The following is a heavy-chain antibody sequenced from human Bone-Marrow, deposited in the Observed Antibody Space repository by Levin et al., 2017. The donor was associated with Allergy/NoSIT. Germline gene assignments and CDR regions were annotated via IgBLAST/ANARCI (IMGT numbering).Heavy chain of an antibody. J-gene: IGHJ4*02. V-gene: IGHV3-30*18. CDR3: AKSRGDLSEMGLQSSY. CDR1: GFTFSSYG. D-gene: IGHD5-24*01. Sequence: GESLKISCAASGFTFSSYGMHWVRQAPGKGLEWVAGISYDGSNKYYADSVKGRFTISRDNSKNTLYLQMNSLRAEDTAVYYGAKSRGDLSEMGLQSSYWGQGTLVTVSS. CDR2: ISYDGSNK.